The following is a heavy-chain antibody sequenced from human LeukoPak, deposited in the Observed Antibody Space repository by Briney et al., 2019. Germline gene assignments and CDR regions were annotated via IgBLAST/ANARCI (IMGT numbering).Heavy chain of an antibody. V-gene: IGHV3-23*01. CDR3: AKGGEGSWLNPFDY. J-gene: IGHJ4*02. CDR2: ITGIGTT. CDR1: GFTFSSYA. D-gene: IGHD6-13*01. Sequence: GGSLRLSCAASGFTFSSYAMNWVRQAPGKGLEWVSGITGIGTTYYAGSVKGRFNISRDNSKNRLYLQMNSLRAEDTAVYYCAKGGEGSWLNPFDYWGQGTLVTVSS.